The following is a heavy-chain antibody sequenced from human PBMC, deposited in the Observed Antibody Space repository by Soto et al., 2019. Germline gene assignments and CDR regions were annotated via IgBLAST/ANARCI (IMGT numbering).Heavy chain of an antibody. J-gene: IGHJ6*02. CDR3: AREIAVAGTAGYYGMDV. D-gene: IGHD6-19*01. V-gene: IGHV1-18*01. Sequence: GASVKVSCTASGYTFTSYGISWVRQAPGQGLEWMGWISAYNGNTNYAQKLQGRVTMTTDTSTSTAYMELRSLRSDDTAVYYCAREIAVAGTAGYYGMDVWGQGTTVTVSS. CDR1: GYTFTSYG. CDR2: ISAYNGNT.